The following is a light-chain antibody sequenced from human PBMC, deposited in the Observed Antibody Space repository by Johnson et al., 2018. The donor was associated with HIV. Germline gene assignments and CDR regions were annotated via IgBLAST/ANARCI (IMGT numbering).Light chain of an antibody. V-gene: IGLV1-51*01. Sequence: HSVLTQPPSVSAAPGQKVTISCSGSNSNIGNNYISWYQQLPRTAPKLLIYDTYKRPSGIPDRFSASKSGTSATLGITGLQTWDEADYYCGTWDSSLNAYVFGTGTKVTVL. CDR1: NSNIGNNY. CDR3: GTWDSSLNAYV. CDR2: DTY. J-gene: IGLJ1*01.